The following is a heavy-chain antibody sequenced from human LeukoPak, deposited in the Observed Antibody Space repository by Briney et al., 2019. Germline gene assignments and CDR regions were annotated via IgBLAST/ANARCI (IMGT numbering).Heavy chain of an antibody. D-gene: IGHD2-2*01. CDR3: ARRGPGGSTSWSAFDI. J-gene: IGHJ3*02. CDR1: GFTFSSYW. Sequence: GGSLRLSCAASGFTFSSYWMNRVRQAPGKGLEWVANIKQDGSEKYFIDSVKGRFTISRDNAENSLYLQMNSLRAEDTAVYYCARRGPGGSTSWSAFDIWGQGTMVTVSS. V-gene: IGHV3-7*01. CDR2: IKQDGSEK.